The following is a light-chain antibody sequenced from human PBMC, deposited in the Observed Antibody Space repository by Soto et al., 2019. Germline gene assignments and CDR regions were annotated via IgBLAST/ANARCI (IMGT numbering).Light chain of an antibody. Sequence: QCVLTQPPSLSGAPGQTVTISCAGSISNIGPGFDVHWYQQVSGAAPKLLIYGNSNRPSGVPDRFSGSRSGTSASLAITGLQPEDEADYYCQSYDSSLRGSVFGPGTKVNVL. CDR1: ISNIGPGFD. V-gene: IGLV1-40*01. CDR3: QSYDSSLRGSV. J-gene: IGLJ1*01. CDR2: GNS.